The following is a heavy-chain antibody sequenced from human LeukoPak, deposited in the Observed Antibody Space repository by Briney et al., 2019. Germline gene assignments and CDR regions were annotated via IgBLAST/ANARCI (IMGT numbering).Heavy chain of an antibody. J-gene: IGHJ4*02. CDR2: IYPGDSHT. V-gene: IGHV5-51*01. Sequence: GESLKISCKGSGYSFTSYWIGWVRQMPGKGLEWMGIIYPGDSHTRYSPSFQGQVTISADKSINTAYLQWSSLKASDPAMSYCARRYSGYNIYEFDYWGQGTLVTVSS. CDR3: ARRYSGYNIYEFDY. CDR1: GYSFTSYW. D-gene: IGHD5-12*01.